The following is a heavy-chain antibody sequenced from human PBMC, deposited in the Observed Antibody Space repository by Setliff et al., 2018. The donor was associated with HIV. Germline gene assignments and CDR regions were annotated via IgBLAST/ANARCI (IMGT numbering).Heavy chain of an antibody. CDR2: VYYGGDT. J-gene: IGHJ4*02. D-gene: IGHD2-8*01. CDR3: VREDRVYERQLISPGAIDY. Sequence: SETLSLTCAVSGVSITSTIYYWGWIRQPPGKGLEWIGSVYYGGDTYYNPSLKSRLTLSLGTSKNQFSLKLTSVTAADTAVYYCVREDRVYERQLISPGAIDYWGQGTLVTVSS. V-gene: IGHV4-39*07. CDR1: GVSITSTIYY.